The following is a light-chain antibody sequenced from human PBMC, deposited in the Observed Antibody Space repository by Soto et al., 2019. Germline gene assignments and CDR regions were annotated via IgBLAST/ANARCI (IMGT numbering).Light chain of an antibody. V-gene: IGLV1-40*01. CDR2: GNS. CDR3: SSYAGSSNV. CDR1: SSNIGAGYD. Sequence: QSALAQPPSVSGAPGQKVTISCTGSSSNIGAGYDLHWYQQLPGTAPKLLLYGNSNRPSGVPDRFSGSKSGTSASLAITGLQAEDEADYYCSSYAGSSNVFGTGTKVTVL. J-gene: IGLJ1*01.